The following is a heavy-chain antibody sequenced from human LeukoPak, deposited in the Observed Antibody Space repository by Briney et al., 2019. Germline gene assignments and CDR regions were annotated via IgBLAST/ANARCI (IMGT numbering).Heavy chain of an antibody. J-gene: IGHJ4*02. CDR1: GGSISSYY. Sequence: SETLSLTCTVSGGSISSYYVSWIRQPPGKGLEWIGYISYTGSTDYNPSLKSRVTISVDMSKNQFPLKLSSVTAADTAVYYCARGSVYFDSWGQGTLVTVSS. CDR3: ARGSVYFDS. V-gene: IGHV4-59*01. CDR2: ISYTGST.